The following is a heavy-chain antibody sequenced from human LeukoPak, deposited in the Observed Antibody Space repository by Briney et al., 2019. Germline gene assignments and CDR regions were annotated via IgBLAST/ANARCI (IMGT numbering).Heavy chain of an antibody. CDR1: GGSFSGYY. CDR2: INHSGST. V-gene: IGHV4-34*01. D-gene: IGHD3-10*01. Sequence: SETLSLTCAVYGGSFSGYYWSWIRQPPGKGLEWIGEINHSGSTNYNPSLKSRVTISVDTSKNQFSLKLSSVTAADTAVYYCARRVTMVRGATPRFDYWGQGTLVTVSS. J-gene: IGHJ4*02. CDR3: ARRVTMVRGATPRFDY.